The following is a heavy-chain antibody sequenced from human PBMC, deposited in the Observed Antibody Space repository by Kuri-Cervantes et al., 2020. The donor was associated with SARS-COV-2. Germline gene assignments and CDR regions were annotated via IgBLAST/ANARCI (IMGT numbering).Heavy chain of an antibody. J-gene: IGHJ4*02. CDR3: ARDSYGDYYFDY. Sequence: GGSLRLSCAASGFTFSYYYMSGARQAPGKGLEWVSSISSSSSYIYYADSVKGRFTISRDNAKNSLYLQTNSLRAEDTAVYYCARDSYGDYYFDYWGQGTLVSVSS. CDR1: GFTFSYYY. CDR2: ISSSSSYI. D-gene: IGHD4-17*01. V-gene: IGHV3-21*01.